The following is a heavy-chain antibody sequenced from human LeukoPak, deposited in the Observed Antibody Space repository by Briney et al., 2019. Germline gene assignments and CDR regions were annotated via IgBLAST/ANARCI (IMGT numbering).Heavy chain of an antibody. V-gene: IGHV3-7*01. Sequence: PGGSLRLSCAASGFTFSSYWMNWVRQAPGKRLEWVANIKQDGSEKYYVDSVRGRFTISRDNANNSLFLQMNSLRAEDTAVYYCARPQQWVQPFDYWGQGTLVTVSS. J-gene: IGHJ4*02. CDR2: IKQDGSEK. CDR3: ARPQQWVQPFDY. D-gene: IGHD6-19*01. CDR1: GFTFSSYW.